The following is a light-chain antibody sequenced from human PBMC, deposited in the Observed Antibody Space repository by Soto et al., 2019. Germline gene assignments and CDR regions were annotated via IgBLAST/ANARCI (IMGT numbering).Light chain of an antibody. V-gene: IGLV1-40*01. J-gene: IGLJ2*01. Sequence: QSVLTQPPSVSGAPGQRVTISCTGSSSNIGAGYDVHWYQQLPGTAPKLLIYGNSNRPSGVPDRFSGSKSGTSASLAITGLQAEDEADYYCQSYDSSLSVQKVFGGGTKLTVL. CDR3: QSYDSSLSVQKV. CDR2: GNS. CDR1: SSNIGAGYD.